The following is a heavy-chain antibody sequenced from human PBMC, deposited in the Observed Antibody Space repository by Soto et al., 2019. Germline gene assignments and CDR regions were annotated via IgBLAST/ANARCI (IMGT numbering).Heavy chain of an antibody. V-gene: IGHV5-10-1*01. Sequence: GESLKISCKGSGYKFSTYWINWVRQMPGKGLEWMGRIDVSDSYTNYNPSFEGHVSISADKSSSTVYLQWSSLKAADTAIYYCAKRRVGDAFDVWGQGTMVT. CDR1: GYKFSTYW. CDR2: IDVSDSYT. CDR3: AKRRVGDAFDV. J-gene: IGHJ3*01. D-gene: IGHD1-26*01.